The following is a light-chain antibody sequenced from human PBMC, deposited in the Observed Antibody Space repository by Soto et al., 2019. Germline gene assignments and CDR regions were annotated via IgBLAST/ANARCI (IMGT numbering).Light chain of an antibody. CDR3: AAWDDTLNGWV. Sequence: QTVVTQPPSASGTPGQTVTISCSGSSSNIGSKTVNWYQQLPGTAPKVLIYSNNQRPSGVPDRFSGSKSGTSGSLAISGLQSEDEADYYCAAWDDTLNGWVFGGGTKLTVL. V-gene: IGLV1-44*01. CDR2: SNN. J-gene: IGLJ3*02. CDR1: SSNIGSKT.